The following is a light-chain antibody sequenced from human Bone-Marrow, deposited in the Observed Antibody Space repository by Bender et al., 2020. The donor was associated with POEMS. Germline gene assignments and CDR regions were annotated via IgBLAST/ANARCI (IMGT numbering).Light chain of an antibody. CDR1: SGHSSYA. J-gene: IGLJ3*02. CDR2: LNSDVSH. CDR3: QTWGTGINWE. Sequence: QLVLTQSPSASASLGASVKLTCTLSSGHSSYAIAWHQQQPEKGPRYLMKLNSDVSHSKGDGIPDRFSGSSSGAERYLTISSLQSEDEDDYYCQTWGTGINWEFAGGTKL. V-gene: IGLV4-69*01.